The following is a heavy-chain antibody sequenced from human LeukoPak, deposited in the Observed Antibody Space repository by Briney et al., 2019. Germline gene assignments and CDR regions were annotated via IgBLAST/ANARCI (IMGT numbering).Heavy chain of an antibody. V-gene: IGHV3-74*01. CDR3: AITPSSYGPGFDY. J-gene: IGHJ4*02. CDR1: GFTFSSYW. CDR2: INTDGSST. Sequence: GGSLRLSCAASGFTFSSYWMHWVRHAPGKWLVWVSRINTDGSSTIYADSVKGRFTISRDNAKNTLYLQMNSLRAEDTAVYYCAITPSSYGPGFDYWGQGTLVTVSS. D-gene: IGHD1-26*01.